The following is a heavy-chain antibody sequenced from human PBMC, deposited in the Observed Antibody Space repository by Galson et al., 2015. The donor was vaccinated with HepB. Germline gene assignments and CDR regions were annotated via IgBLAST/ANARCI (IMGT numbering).Heavy chain of an antibody. CDR2: INAGNGDT. Sequence: SVKVSCKASGYTFTSYAMHWVRQAPGQRLEWMGWINAGNGDTKYSQKFQGRVTITRDTSASTAYMELSSLRSEDTAVYYCARPMVRGVIYYFDYWGQGTLVTVSS. J-gene: IGHJ4*02. V-gene: IGHV1-3*01. D-gene: IGHD3-10*01. CDR1: GYTFTSYA. CDR3: ARPMVRGVIYYFDY.